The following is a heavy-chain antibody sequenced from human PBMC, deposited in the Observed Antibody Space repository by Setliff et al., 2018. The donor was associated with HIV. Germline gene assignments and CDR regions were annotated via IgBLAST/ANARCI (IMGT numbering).Heavy chain of an antibody. V-gene: IGHV1-46*01. CDR1: GYTFTSYY. CDR2: INPSGGST. Sequence: GASVKVSCKASGYTFTSYYMHWVRQAPGQGLGWMGIINPSGGSTRNTQKFQGRVAMTRDTSTSTVYMELSSLRSEDTAVYYCASAGAWQRNALDIWGRGTMVTVSS. D-gene: IGHD5-12*01. CDR3: ASAGAWQRNALDI. J-gene: IGHJ3*02.